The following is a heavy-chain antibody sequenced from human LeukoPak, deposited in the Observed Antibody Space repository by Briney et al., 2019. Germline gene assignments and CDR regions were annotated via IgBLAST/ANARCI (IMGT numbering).Heavy chain of an antibody. J-gene: IGHJ4*02. V-gene: IGHV1-46*01. CDR1: GYTFTSYY. Sequence: ASVKVSCKASGYTFTSYYMHWVRQAPGQGLEWMGIINPSGGSTSYAQKFQGRVTMTRDTSISTAYLELRSLTSEDTAAYYCAAFGDLLDYWGQGTLVAVSP. CDR3: AAFGDLLDY. D-gene: IGHD3-10*01. CDR2: INPSGGST.